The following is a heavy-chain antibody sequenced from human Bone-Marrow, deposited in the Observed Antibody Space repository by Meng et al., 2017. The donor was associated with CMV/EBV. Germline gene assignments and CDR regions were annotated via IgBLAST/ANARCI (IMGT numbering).Heavy chain of an antibody. V-gene: IGHV3-13*03. J-gene: IGHJ3*02. D-gene: IGHD2-2*02. CDR2: IGTAGDT. CDR3: ARTPTPGYCSSTSCYTDAFDI. CDR1: GFTFSSYD. Sequence: GESLKISCAACGFTFSSYDMHWVRQATGKGLEWVSTIGTAGDTYYPGSVKGQFTISRENAKNSFYLQMNSLRAGDTAVYYCARTPTPGYCSSTSCYTDAFDIWGQGTMVTVSS.